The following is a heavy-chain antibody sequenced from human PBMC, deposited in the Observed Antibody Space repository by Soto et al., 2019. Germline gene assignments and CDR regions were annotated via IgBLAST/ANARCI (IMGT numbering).Heavy chain of an antibody. CDR1: GDSILGYY. CDR3: ARDRRESSTYGMDV. D-gene: IGHD3-16*02. CDR2: VYNSGNV. Sequence: SETLSLTCSVSGDSILGYYWSLIRQPAGKRLEWIGRVYNSGNVIFNPSLKNRVTMSVDMSKNQFSLRLTSVTAADSAVYYCARDRRESSTYGMDVWGRGTTVTXSS. J-gene: IGHJ6*04. V-gene: IGHV4-4*07.